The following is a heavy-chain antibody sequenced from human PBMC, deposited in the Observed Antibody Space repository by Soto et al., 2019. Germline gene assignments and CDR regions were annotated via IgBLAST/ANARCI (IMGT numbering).Heavy chain of an antibody. CDR1: GGSISSGGYY. D-gene: IGHD5-18*01. CDR2: IHCSASS. CDR3: ARKGVYTAISA. V-gene: IGHV4-31*03. Sequence: SQPVSLTCXVSGGSISSGGYYWSGIHQHTGKGLEWNRYIHCSASSYYNPSLKSRVTRSVDTSKSQFSLKLSSVTAAGTAVYDCARKGVYTAISAWGQGTLVTVSS. J-gene: IGHJ5*02.